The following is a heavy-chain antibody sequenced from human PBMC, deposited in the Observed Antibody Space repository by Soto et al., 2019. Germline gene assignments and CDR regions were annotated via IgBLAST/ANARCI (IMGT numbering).Heavy chain of an antibody. CDR1: GVSFNNNG. CDR3: ARVLYYGSGSYSPYGMDV. J-gene: IGHJ6*02. V-gene: IGHV1-69*01. D-gene: IGHD3-10*01. CDR2: VSPPFRTS. Sequence: QVQLVQSGAEVKKPGSSVKVSCKTSGVSFNNNGIGWVRQAPGHGLEWMGGVSPPFRTSNYARKFQGRISITVDASTGTVNMEVSSLTSEDTAQFYCARVLYYGSGSYSPYGMDVWGQGTTVTVSS.